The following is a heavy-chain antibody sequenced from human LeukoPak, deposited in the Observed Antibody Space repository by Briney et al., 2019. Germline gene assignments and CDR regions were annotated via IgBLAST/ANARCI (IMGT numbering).Heavy chain of an antibody. V-gene: IGHV1-18*04. CDR3: AREFGYCSSTSCYAPDY. CDR2: ISAYNGNT. J-gene: IGHJ4*02. Sequence: ASVKVSCKASGYTFTSYGISWARQAPGQGLEWMGWISAYNGNTNYAQKLQGRVTMTTDTSTSTAYMELRSLRSDDTAVYHCAREFGYCSSTSCYAPDYWGQGTLVTVSS. D-gene: IGHD2-2*03. CDR1: GYTFTSYG.